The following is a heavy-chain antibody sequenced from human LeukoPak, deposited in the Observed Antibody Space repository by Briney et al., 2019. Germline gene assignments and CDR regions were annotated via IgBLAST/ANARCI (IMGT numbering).Heavy chain of an antibody. D-gene: IGHD1-1*01. CDR2: ISSSSSYI. J-gene: IGHJ6*03. Sequence: GGSLRLSCAASGFTFSSYSMNWVRQAPGKGLEWVSSISSSSSYIYYADSVKGRFTISRDNAKNSLYLQMNSLRAEDTAVYYCARAEVERYYYHYYMDVWGKGTTVTVSS. CDR1: GFTFSSYS. CDR3: ARAEVERYYYHYYMDV. V-gene: IGHV3-21*01.